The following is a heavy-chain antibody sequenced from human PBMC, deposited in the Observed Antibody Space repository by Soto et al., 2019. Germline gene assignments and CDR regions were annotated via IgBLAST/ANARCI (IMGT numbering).Heavy chain of an antibody. Sequence: SETLSLTCTVSGGSISSSNYFWGWIRQPPGKGLEWIGYIYYDGSTSYNPSLRSRVTISVDTSKNQFSLILSSVTSADTAVYYCARDRRGYSYGLDWFDPWGQGTLVTVSS. J-gene: IGHJ5*02. D-gene: IGHD5-18*01. V-gene: IGHV4-61*01. CDR1: GGSISSSNYF. CDR3: ARDRRGYSYGLDWFDP. CDR2: IYYDGST.